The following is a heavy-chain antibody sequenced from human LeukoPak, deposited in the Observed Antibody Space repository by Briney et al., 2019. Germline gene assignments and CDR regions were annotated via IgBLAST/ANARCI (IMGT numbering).Heavy chain of an antibody. D-gene: IGHD3-3*01. CDR3: ARVSPYDLRSGGPQVFDY. V-gene: IGHV1-2*02. CDR2: INPDSDGT. J-gene: IGHJ4*02. CDR1: GYAFTAYY. Sequence: ASVKVSCKASGYAFTAYYVHWVRQAPGQGPEWMGWINPDSDGTNFAQKFQGRVIMTTDTSISTAYMELTSLTSDDTAVYYCARVSPYDLRSGGPQVFDYWGQGTLVTVSS.